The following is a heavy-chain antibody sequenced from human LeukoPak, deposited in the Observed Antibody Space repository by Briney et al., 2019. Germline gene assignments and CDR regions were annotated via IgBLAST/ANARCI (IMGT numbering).Heavy chain of an antibody. CDR1: GFTLSSYW. CDR2: INTDGRST. J-gene: IGHJ4*02. V-gene: IGHV3-74*01. CDR3: ARPSAAGPYFDY. Sequence: GGSLRLSCAASGFTLSSYWMHWVRQAPGKGLVWVSHINTDGRSTGHADSVKGRFTISRDNAKNTLYLQMNSLRAEDTAVCHCARPSAAGPYFDYWGQGTLVTVSS. D-gene: IGHD6-13*01.